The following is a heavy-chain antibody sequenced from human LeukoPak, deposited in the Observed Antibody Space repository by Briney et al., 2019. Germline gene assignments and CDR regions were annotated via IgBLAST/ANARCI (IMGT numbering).Heavy chain of an antibody. V-gene: IGHV3-15*01. Sequence: PGGSLRLSCAASGFTFSNAWMSWVRQAPGKGLEWVGRIKSKTDGGTTDYAAPVKGRFTISRDDSKNTLYLQMNSLKTEDTAVYYCTTAWDCEEYYFDYWGQGTLVTVSS. D-gene: IGHD2-21*02. CDR2: IKSKTDGGTT. CDR3: TTAWDCEEYYFDY. J-gene: IGHJ4*02. CDR1: GFTFSNAW.